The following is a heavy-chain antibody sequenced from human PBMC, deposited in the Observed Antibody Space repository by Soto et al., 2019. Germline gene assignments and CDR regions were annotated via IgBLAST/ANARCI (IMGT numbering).Heavy chain of an antibody. Sequence: ETLSLTCTVSGGSISSYYWSWIRQPPGKGLEWIGYIYYSGSTNYNPSLKSRVTISVDTSKNQFSLKLSSVTAADTAVYYCARVRKGLRYFDWLDYYFDYWGQGTLVTVPQ. V-gene: IGHV4-59*01. CDR1: GGSISSYY. CDR3: ARVRKGLRYFDWLDYYFDY. CDR2: IYYSGST. D-gene: IGHD3-9*01. J-gene: IGHJ4*02.